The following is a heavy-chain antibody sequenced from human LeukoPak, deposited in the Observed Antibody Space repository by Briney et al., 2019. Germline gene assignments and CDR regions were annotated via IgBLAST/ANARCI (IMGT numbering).Heavy chain of an antibody. CDR3: ARSADSRHYSSSSYFDY. CDR1: GYTFTGYY. J-gene: IGHJ4*02. Sequence: GASVKVSCKASGYTFTGYYMHWVRQAPGQGLEWMGWINPNSGGTNYAQKFQGRVTMTRDTSISTAYMELSRLRSEDTAVYYCARSADSRHYSSSSYFDYWGQGTLVTVSS. V-gene: IGHV1-2*02. CDR2: INPNSGGT. D-gene: IGHD6-6*01.